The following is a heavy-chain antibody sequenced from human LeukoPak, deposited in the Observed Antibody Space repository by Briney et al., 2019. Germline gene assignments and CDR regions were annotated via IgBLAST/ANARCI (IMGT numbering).Heavy chain of an antibody. Sequence: ASVKVSCKASGYTFTSYGISWVRQAPGQGREWMGWISAYNGNTNYAQKLQGRVTMTTDTSTSTAYMELRSLRSDDTAVYYCARGYYYDSSGSYFDYWGQGTLVTVSS. V-gene: IGHV1-18*01. CDR3: ARGYYYDSSGSYFDY. CDR1: GYTFTSYG. D-gene: IGHD3-22*01. CDR2: ISAYNGNT. J-gene: IGHJ4*02.